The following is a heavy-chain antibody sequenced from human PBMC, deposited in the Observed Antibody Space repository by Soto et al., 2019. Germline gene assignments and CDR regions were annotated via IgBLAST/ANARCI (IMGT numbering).Heavy chain of an antibody. CDR3: ARDGGHYGDEDY. D-gene: IGHD4-17*01. J-gene: IGHJ4*02. V-gene: IGHV1-46*01. CDR2: VSPSGDRT. Sequence: ASVKVSCKSSGYTFTRYHMDWVRQAPGQGLEWMGKVSPSGDRTWYAQKYWGRVTMTRDTSTSIDYMELSSLRSEDTAVYYCARDGGHYGDEDYWGQGTMVTVSS. CDR1: GYTFTRYH.